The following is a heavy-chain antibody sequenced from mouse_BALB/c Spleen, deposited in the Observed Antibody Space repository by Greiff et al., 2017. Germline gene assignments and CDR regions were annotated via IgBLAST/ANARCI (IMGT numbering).Heavy chain of an antibody. Sequence: VQLQQPGAELVKPGASVKLSCKASGYTFTSYWMHWVKQRPGQGLEWIGEINPSNGRTNYNEKFKSKATLTVDKSSSTAYMQLSSLTSEDSAVYYCASGYYRNYYAMDYWGQGTSVTVSS. CDR1: GYTFTSYW. J-gene: IGHJ4*01. CDR2: INPSNGRT. CDR3: ASGYYRNYYAMDY. V-gene: IGHV1S81*02. D-gene: IGHD2-14*01.